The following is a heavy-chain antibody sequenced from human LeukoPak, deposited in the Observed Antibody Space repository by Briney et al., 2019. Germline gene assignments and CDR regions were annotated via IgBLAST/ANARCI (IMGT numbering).Heavy chain of an antibody. J-gene: IGHJ4*02. CDR1: GGSISSYY. V-gene: IGHV4-59*01. Sequence: SETLSLTCTVSGGSISSYYWSWIRQPPGKGLEWIGYIYYSGSTNYNPSLKSRVTISVDTSKNQFSLKLSSVTAADTAVYYCARAQRDSDPFDYWGQGTLVTVSS. CDR2: IYYSGST. D-gene: IGHD2-15*01. CDR3: ARAQRDSDPFDY.